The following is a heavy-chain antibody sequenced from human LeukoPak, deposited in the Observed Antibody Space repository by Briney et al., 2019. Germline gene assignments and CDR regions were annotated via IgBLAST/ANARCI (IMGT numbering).Heavy chain of an antibody. J-gene: IGHJ3*02. CDR1: GYSFTSYW. CDR2: IYPGDSDT. CDR3: ARQGGSIAARSWGSDAFDI. D-gene: IGHD6-6*01. Sequence: VESLKISCKGSGYSFTSYWIGWVRQMPGKGLEWMGIIYPGDSDTRYSPSFQGQVTISADKSISTAYLQWSSLKASDTAMYYCARQGGSIAARSWGSDAFDIWGQGTMVIVSS. V-gene: IGHV5-51*01.